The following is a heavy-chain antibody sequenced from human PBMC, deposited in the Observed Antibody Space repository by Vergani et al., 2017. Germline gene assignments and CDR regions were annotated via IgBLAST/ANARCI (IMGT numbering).Heavy chain of an antibody. V-gene: IGHV3-13*01. CDR2: IGTAGDT. CDR3: ARELGSGSYYQQGNFDY. D-gene: IGHD3-10*01. J-gene: IGHJ4*02. CDR1: GFTFSSYD. Sequence: EVQLVESGGGLVKPGGSLRLSCAASGFTFSSYDMHWVRQATGKGLEWVSAIGTAGDTYYADSVKGRFTISRDNSKNTLYLQMNSLRAEDTAVYYCARELGSGSYYQQGNFDYWGQGTLVTVSS.